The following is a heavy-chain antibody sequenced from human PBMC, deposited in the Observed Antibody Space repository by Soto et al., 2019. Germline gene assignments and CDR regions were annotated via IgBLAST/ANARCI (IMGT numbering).Heavy chain of an antibody. D-gene: IGHD5-12*01. Sequence: SVKVSCKSSGFTFTSSAVQWVRQARGQRLEWIGWIVVGSGNTNYAQKFQERVTITRDMSTSTAYMELSSLRSEDTAVYYCAAAGMATTGLYYYYGMDVWGQGTTVTVSS. J-gene: IGHJ6*02. CDR3: AAAGMATTGLYYYYGMDV. CDR1: GFTFTSSA. V-gene: IGHV1-58*01. CDR2: IVVGSGNT.